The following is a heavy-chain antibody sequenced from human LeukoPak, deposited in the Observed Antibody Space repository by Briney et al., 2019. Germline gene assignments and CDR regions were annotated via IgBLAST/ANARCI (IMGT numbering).Heavy chain of an antibody. V-gene: IGHV3-23*01. D-gene: IGHD2-15*01. Sequence: GGSLRLSCAASRFTFSSYAMSWVRQAPGKGLEWVSAISGSGGSTYYADSVKGRFTISRDNSKNTLYLQMNSLRAEDTAIYYCAKEIVVVVAATGDYWGQGTLVTVSS. J-gene: IGHJ4*02. CDR3: AKEIVVVVAATGDY. CDR2: ISGSGGST. CDR1: RFTFSSYA.